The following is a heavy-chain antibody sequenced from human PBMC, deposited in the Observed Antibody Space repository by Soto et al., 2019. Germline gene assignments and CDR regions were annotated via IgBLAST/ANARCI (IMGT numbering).Heavy chain of an antibody. CDR2: VYYNGFT. J-gene: IGHJ5*02. Sequence: PSETLSLTCTVSGGSISSSKYYWAWIRQSPGRGLEWIGSVYYNGFTYYNPSLKSRVTISVDTSKNQFSLKLTSVTAADTAVYYCARMADFWSGPGELDPWGQGTLVTVSS. CDR3: ARMADFWSGPGELDP. V-gene: IGHV4-39*01. CDR1: GGSISSSKYY. D-gene: IGHD3-3*01.